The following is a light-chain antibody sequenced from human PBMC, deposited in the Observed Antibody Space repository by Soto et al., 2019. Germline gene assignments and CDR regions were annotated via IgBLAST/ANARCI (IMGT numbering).Light chain of an antibody. CDR3: QQYQTYAT. J-gene: IGKJ5*01. Sequence: DIQITQAPSTLSAFVGDRITITCRASQSISNYLAWDQQKPGKAPXXLIYDASRLGSGVPSRFSGSGSGTEFTLTISSLQPDDFATYYCQQYQTYATFGQGTRLEIK. CDR2: DAS. V-gene: IGKV1-5*01. CDR1: QSISNY.